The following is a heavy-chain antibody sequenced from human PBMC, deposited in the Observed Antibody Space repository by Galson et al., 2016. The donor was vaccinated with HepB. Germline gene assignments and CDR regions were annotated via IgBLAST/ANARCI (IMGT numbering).Heavy chain of an antibody. CDR3: ARGRDTDK. Sequence: SLRLSCAASGFTFSSYAMHWVRQAPGRGLEWVAVISYDGSNKYYADSVKGRFTISRDNSKNTLCLQMNSLRAEDTAVYYCARGRDTDKWGQGILVTVSS. D-gene: IGHD5-24*01. J-gene: IGHJ4*02. CDR2: ISYDGSNK. V-gene: IGHV3-30-3*01. CDR1: GFTFSSYA.